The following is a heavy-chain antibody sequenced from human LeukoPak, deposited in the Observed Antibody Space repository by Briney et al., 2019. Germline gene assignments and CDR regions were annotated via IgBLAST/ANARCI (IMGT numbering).Heavy chain of an antibody. V-gene: IGHV3-74*01. Sequence: GGSLRLSCAASGCTFSSHWRHWVRQAPGKGLVGVSRFNSDGSTTIYADSVKGRFTISRDNAKNTLYLQMNSLRAEDTAVYYCARDSLSGFFDYWGQGTLVTVSS. CDR3: ARDSLSGFFDY. J-gene: IGHJ4*02. D-gene: IGHD3-22*01. CDR2: FNSDGSTT. CDR1: GCTFSSHW.